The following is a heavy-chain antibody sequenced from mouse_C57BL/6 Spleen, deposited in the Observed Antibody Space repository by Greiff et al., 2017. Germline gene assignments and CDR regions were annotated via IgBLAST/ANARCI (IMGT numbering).Heavy chain of an antibody. CDR1: GYAFSSSW. V-gene: IGHV1-82*01. D-gene: IGHD1-1*01. CDR2: IYPGDGGT. Sequence: VQLQQSGPELVKPGASVKIPCKASGYAFSSSWMNWVKQRPGKGLAWIGRIYPGDGGTIYNGKFKGKATLTADQSSSTAYMQLSSLTSEDAAVYCCATRYYYAMDYWGQGTSVTVSA. J-gene: IGHJ4*01. CDR3: ATRYYYAMDY.